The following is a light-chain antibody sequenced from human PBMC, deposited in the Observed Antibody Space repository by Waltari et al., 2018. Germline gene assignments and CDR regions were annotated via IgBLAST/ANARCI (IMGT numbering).Light chain of an antibody. CDR3: SSFTSSNTWV. J-gene: IGLJ3*02. Sequence: QSALTQPASVSGSPGQSITISCTGTSNDVCCYNRVSWHQQPPGTVPKLMIYEVTHRPSGVPDRFSGSKSGNTASLTISGLQAEDEADYYCSSFTSSNTWVFGGGTKLTVL. CDR1: SNDVCCYNR. CDR2: EVT. V-gene: IGLV2-18*02.